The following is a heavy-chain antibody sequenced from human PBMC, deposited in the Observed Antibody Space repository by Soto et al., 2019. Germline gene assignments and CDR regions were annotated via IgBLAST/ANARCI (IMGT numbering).Heavy chain of an antibody. CDR2: IGGVGTDR. D-gene: IGHD1-20*01. CDR1: GLTFSDYA. V-gene: IGHV3-23*01. CDR3: AKDAVPYNGKWDWFDP. Sequence: DVQLLESGGGLVQPGGSLRLSCAASGLTFSDYAMTWVRQAPGKGREWVSSIGGVGTDRYYADSVKGRFTISRDNSKNTLFLQMSSLRSDDTAVYYCAKDAVPYNGKWDWFDPWGQGTLVTVSS. J-gene: IGHJ5*02.